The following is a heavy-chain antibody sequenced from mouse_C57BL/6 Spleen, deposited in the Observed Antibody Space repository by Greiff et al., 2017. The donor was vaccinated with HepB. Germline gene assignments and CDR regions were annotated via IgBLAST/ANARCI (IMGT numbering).Heavy chain of an antibody. CDR3: ARDNRWYFDV. V-gene: IGHV5-16*01. CDR2: INYDGSST. Sequence: EVKLVESEGGLVQPGRSMKLSCTASGFTFSDYYMAWVRQVPEKGLEWVANINYDGSSTYYLDSLKSRFIISRDNAKNILYLQMSSLKSEDTATYYCARDNRWYFDVWGTGTTVTVSS. J-gene: IGHJ1*03. CDR1: GFTFSDYY.